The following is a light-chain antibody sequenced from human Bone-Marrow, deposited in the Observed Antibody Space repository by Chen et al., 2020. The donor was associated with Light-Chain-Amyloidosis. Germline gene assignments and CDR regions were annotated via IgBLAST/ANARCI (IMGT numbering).Light chain of an antibody. CDR3: QSANSSGTYEVI. CDR2: RDT. CDR1: DLPTKY. Sequence: SYELTQPPSVSVSPGQTARITCSGDDLPTKYAYWYQQKPGQAPVLVIHRDTERPSGISVRFSGSSTGATATLTISGVQAEDTADYHCQSANSSGTYEVIFGGGTMLTVL. J-gene: IGLJ2*01. V-gene: IGLV3-25*03.